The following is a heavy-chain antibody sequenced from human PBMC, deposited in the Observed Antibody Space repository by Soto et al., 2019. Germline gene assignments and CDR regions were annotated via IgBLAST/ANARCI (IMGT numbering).Heavy chain of an antibody. Sequence: PGGSLRLSCAASGFTFSSYGMHWVRQAPGKGLEWVAVIWYDGSNKYYADSVKGRFTISRDNSKNTLYLQMNSLRAEDTAVYYCARGRPSYGSGSYRLPYYYYYGMDVWGQGTTVTVSS. CDR1: GFTFSSYG. CDR3: ARGRPSYGSGSYRLPYYYYYGMDV. D-gene: IGHD3-10*01. CDR2: IWYDGSNK. V-gene: IGHV3-33*01. J-gene: IGHJ6*02.